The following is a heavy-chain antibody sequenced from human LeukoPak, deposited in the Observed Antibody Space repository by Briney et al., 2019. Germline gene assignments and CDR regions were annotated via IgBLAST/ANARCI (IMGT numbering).Heavy chain of an antibody. D-gene: IGHD6-13*01. J-gene: IGHJ5*02. V-gene: IGHV1-2*02. CDR1: GYTFTGYY. CDR3: ARDGDSSSWVSWFDP. CDR2: INPNSGGT. Sequence: ASVKVSCKASGYTFTGYYMHWVRQAPGQGLEWMGWINPNSGGTNYAQKFQGRVTMTRDTSISTAYMERSRLRSDDTAVYYCARDGDSSSWVSWFDPWGQGTLVTVSS.